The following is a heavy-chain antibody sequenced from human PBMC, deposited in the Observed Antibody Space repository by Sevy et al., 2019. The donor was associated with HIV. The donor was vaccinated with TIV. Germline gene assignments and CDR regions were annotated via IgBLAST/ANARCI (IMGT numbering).Heavy chain of an antibody. J-gene: IGHJ6*02. D-gene: IGHD2-2*01. CDR1: GFTFRSYW. V-gene: IGHV3-7*03. Sequence: GGSLRLSCAVSGFTFRSYWMSWVRQAPGKGLECVAHIKVDGSEKYHVDSVKGRFTISRDNAKNSLFLQMNSLRVEDTAVYYCARDCSSTSCLWGLDVWGQGTAVTVSS. CDR2: IKVDGSEK. CDR3: ARDCSSTSCLWGLDV.